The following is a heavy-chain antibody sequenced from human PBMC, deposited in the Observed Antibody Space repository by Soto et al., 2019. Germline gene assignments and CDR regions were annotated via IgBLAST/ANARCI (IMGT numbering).Heavy chain of an antibody. D-gene: IGHD3-3*01. V-gene: IGHV3-30*04. CDR3: AREIERLLGY. Sequence: HVQLVESGGGVVQPGRSLRLSCAASGFTFSSYAMHWVRQAPGKGLEWVAVISYDGRNKYYADSVKGRFTNSRDNSKNTLYLQMNSLRAEDTAVYYCAREIERLLGYWGQGTLVTVSS. J-gene: IGHJ4*02. CDR1: GFTFSSYA. CDR2: ISYDGRNK.